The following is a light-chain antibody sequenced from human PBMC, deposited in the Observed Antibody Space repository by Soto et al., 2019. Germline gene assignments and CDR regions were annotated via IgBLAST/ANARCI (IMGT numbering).Light chain of an antibody. Sequence: EIVLTQSPATLSLSPGERATLSCRASQSVNSYLAWYQQKPGQAPRLLIYDASNRATGIPARFSGSGSGTEFTLTISSLQSEDFAVYYCQQRSNWPITFGQGTRLEIK. CDR3: QQRSNWPIT. V-gene: IGKV3-11*01. J-gene: IGKJ5*01. CDR1: QSVNSY. CDR2: DAS.